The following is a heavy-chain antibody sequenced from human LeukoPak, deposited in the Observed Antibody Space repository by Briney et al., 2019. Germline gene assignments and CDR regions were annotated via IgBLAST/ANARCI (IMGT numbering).Heavy chain of an antibody. CDR2: ISSSGSTI. J-gene: IGHJ6*02. CDR1: GFTFSDYY. D-gene: IGHD6-19*01. Sequence: PGVSLRLSCAASGFTFSDYYMSWIRQAPGKGLEWVSYISSSGSTIYYADSVKGRFTISRDNAKNSLYLQMNSLRAEDTAVYYCAKDIAVAAHYYYYGMDVWGQGTTVTVSS. V-gene: IGHV3-11*04. CDR3: AKDIAVAAHYYYYGMDV.